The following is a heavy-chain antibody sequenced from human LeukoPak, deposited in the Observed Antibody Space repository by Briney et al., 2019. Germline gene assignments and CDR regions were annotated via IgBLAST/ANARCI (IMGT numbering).Heavy chain of an antibody. J-gene: IGHJ4*02. CDR1: GGSISSSY. V-gene: IGHV4-59*01. Sequence: SETLSLTCTVSGGSISSSYSSWIRQPPGEGLEWIGNIYYSGSTNYNPSLKSRVTISVDTSKNQFSLKLSSVTGADTAVYYCARDEARVLDYWGQGTLVTVSS. CDR2: IYYSGST. CDR3: ARDEARVLDY.